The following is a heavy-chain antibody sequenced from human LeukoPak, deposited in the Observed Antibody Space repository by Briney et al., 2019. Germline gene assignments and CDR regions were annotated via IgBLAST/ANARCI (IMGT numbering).Heavy chain of an antibody. CDR1: GGSISSSSYY. V-gene: IGHV4-39*07. CDR3: ARDGVGSWYPNWFDP. CDR2: IHYSGST. D-gene: IGHD6-13*01. J-gene: IGHJ5*02. Sequence: SETLSLTCTVSGGSISSSSYYWAWIRQPPGKGLEWIGSIHYSGSTYYNPSLQSRVTISVDTSKNQFSLKLSSVTAADTAVYYCARDGVGSWYPNWFDPWGQGTLVTVSS.